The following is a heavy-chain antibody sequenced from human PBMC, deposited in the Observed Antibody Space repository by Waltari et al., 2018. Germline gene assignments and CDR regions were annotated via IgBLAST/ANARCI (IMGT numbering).Heavy chain of an antibody. CDR3: ARMIGGDYYDSRNAFDI. CDR1: GFPLSNARMG. J-gene: IGHJ3*02. CDR2: IFSNDEK. V-gene: IGHV2-26*01. Sequence: QVTLKESGPVLVKPTDTLTLTCTVPGFPLSNARMGVSWIRQPPGKALEWLAHIFSNDEKSYNTSLKSRLTISKDTSKSQVVLTMTNMDPVDTATYYCARMIGGDYYDSRNAFDIWGQGTMVTVSS. D-gene: IGHD3-22*01.